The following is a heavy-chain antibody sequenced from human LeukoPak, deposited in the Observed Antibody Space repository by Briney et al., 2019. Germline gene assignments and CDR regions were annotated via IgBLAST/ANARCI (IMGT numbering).Heavy chain of an antibody. J-gene: IGHJ4*02. CDR1: GFNFSSYV. V-gene: IGHV3-23*01. CDR3: AKGASCGGDFYSNLDY. Sequence: GGSLRLTCAAAGFNFSSYVMAWVRQAPGKGLEWVSAISGSGGTTNYADSVKGRFTISRDNSKNTVYLQMNSLRAEDTAVYFCAKGASCGGDFYSNLDYWGQGTLVTVSS. CDR2: ISGSGGTT. D-gene: IGHD2-21*02.